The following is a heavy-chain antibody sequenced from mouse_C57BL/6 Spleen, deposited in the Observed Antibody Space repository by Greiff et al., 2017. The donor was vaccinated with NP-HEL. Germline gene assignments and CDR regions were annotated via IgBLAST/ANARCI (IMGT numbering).Heavy chain of an antibody. Sequence: VQLQQSGAELVKPGASVKISCKASGYAFSSYWMNWVKQRPGKGLEWIGQIYPGDGDTNYNGKFKGKATLTADKSSSTAYMQLSSLTSEDSAVYFCARGGYYYGSSYDFDYWGQGTTLTVSS. D-gene: IGHD1-1*01. CDR2: IYPGDGDT. CDR1: GYAFSSYW. CDR3: ARGGYYYGSSYDFDY. J-gene: IGHJ2*01. V-gene: IGHV1-80*01.